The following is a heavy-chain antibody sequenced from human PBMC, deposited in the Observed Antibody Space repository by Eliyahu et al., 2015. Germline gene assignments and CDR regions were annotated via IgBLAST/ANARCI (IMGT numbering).Heavy chain of an antibody. Sequence: TVSGGSISSGGYYWSWIRQHPGKGLEWIGYIYYSGSTYYNPSLKSRVTISVDTSKNQFSLKLSSVTAADTAVYYCARGKDSLWLGGFWAPVYYYGMDVWGQGTTVTVSS. J-gene: IGHJ6*02. CDR1: GGSISSGGYY. CDR2: IYYSGST. D-gene: IGHD3-10*01. CDR3: ARGKDSLWLGGFWAPVYYYGMDV. V-gene: IGHV4-31*02.